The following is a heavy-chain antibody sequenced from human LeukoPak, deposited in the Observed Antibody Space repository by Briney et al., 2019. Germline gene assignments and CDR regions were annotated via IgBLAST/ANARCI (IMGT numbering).Heavy chain of an antibody. CDR2: IWYDGSNK. CDR1: GFTFSSYG. D-gene: IGHD1-26*01. V-gene: IGHV3-33*06. Sequence: GGSLRLSCAASGFTFSSYGMHWVRQAPGKGLEWVAVIWYDGSNKYYADSVKGRFTISRDNSKNTLYLQMNSLRAEDTAVYYCAKEQTWELLSGAFDIWGQRTMVTVSS. J-gene: IGHJ3*02. CDR3: AKEQTWELLSGAFDI.